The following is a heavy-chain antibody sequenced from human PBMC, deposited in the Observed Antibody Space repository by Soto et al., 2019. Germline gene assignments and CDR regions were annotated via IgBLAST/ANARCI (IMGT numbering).Heavy chain of an antibody. CDR1: GFTFSSYS. Sequence: PGGSLRLSCAASGFTFSSYSMNWVRQAPGKXLEWVSYISSSSSTIYYADSVKGRFTISRDNAKNSLYLQMNSLRDEDTAVYYCARVGDIVVVLAAIHRDYYYYDLAVWGQGNTVTV. CDR2: ISSSSSTI. D-gene: IGHD2-2*02. V-gene: IGHV3-48*02. J-gene: IGHJ6*02. CDR3: ARVGDIVVVLAAIHRDYYYYDLAV.